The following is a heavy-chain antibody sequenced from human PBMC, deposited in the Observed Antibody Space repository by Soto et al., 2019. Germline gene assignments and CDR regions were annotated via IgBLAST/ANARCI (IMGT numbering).Heavy chain of an antibody. D-gene: IGHD6-13*01. CDR2: IIPIFGTA. Sequence: QVQLVQSGAAVKKPGSSVKVSCKASGGTFSSYASSWVRQAPGQGLEWMGGIIPIFGTANYAQKFQGRVTITADESTSLAYMEPSSLRSEDTAVYYGACHVPIAGYYYGMDVLGQGTTVTVSS. CDR1: GGTFSSYA. J-gene: IGHJ6*02. V-gene: IGHV1-69*12. CDR3: ACHVPIAGYYYGMDV.